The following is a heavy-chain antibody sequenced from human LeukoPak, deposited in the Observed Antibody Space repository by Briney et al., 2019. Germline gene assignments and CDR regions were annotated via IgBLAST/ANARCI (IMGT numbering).Heavy chain of an antibody. D-gene: IGHD5-12*01. CDR1: GFSVSKNY. V-gene: IGHV3-66*02. Sequence: GSLRLSCAASGFSVSKNYMSWVRQAPGKGLEWVSIIYSDGSTYYADSVRGRFTISRDNSENTLDLQMNSLRGEDTAVYYCARGMVATGSWGQGTLVTVSS. J-gene: IGHJ5*02. CDR2: IYSDGST. CDR3: ARGMVATGS.